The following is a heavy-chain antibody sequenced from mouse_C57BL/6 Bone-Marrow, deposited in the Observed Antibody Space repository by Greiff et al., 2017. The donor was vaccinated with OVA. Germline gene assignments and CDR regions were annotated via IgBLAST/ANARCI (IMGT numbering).Heavy chain of an antibody. V-gene: IGHV1-82*01. CDR1: GYAFSSSW. J-gene: IGHJ2*01. CDR2: IYPGDGDT. Sequence: VQLQQSGPELVKPGASVKISCKASGYAFSSSWMNWVKQRPGKGLEWIGRIYPGDGDTNYNGKFKGKATLTADKSSSTAYMQLSSLTSEDSAVYFCARSRDTAQATYFDYWGQGTTLTVSS. D-gene: IGHD3-2*02. CDR3: ARSRDTAQATYFDY.